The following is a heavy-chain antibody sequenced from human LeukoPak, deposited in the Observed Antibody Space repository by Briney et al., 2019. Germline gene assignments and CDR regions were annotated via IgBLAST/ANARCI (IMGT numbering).Heavy chain of an antibody. V-gene: IGHV3-66*01. CDR2: IYSGGST. D-gene: IGHD1-14*01. J-gene: IGHJ4*02. CDR1: GFTVSSNY. Sequence: GGSLRLSCAASGFTVSSNYMSWVRQAPGKGLEWVSVIYSGGSTYYADSVKGRFTISRDNSKNTLYLQMNSLRAEDTAVYYCARVPGPSNAYVDYWGQGTLVTVSS. CDR3: ARVPGPSNAYVDY.